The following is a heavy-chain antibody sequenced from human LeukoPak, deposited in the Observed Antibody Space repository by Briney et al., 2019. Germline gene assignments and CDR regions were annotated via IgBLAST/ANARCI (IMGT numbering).Heavy chain of an antibody. CDR3: AKRALNDIQSFDY. J-gene: IGHJ4*02. V-gene: IGHV3-33*06. CDR1: GFG. Sequence: GASLRLSCAASGFGMHWVRQAPGKGLEGVAVIWYDGSNKYYADSVKGRFTISRDNYKYTLYLKMNSLRAEDTVVYYCAKRALNDIQSFDYWGQGTLVTVSS. D-gene: IGHD3-9*01. CDR2: IWYDGSNK.